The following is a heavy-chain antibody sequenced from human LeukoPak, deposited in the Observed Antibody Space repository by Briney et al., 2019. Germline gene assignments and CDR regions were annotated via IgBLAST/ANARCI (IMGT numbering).Heavy chain of an antibody. CDR3: AREGSRSSAFDY. J-gene: IGHJ4*02. D-gene: IGHD3-10*01. CDR1: GGSFSGYY. CDR2: INHSGST. Sequence: SETLSLTCAVYGGSFSGYYWSWIRQPPGKGLEWIGEINHSGSTNYNPSLKSRVTISVDTSKNQFSLKLSSVTAADTAVYYCAREGSRSSAFDYWGQGTLVTVSS. V-gene: IGHV4-34*01.